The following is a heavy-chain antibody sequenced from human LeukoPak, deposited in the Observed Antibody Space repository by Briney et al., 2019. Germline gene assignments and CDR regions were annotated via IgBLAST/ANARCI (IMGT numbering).Heavy chain of an antibody. CDR1: GFTFSSYW. CDR3: ARNRKGAGDY. Sequence: GGSLRLSCAAPGFTFSSYWMSWVRQAPGKGLEWVANIKQDGSEKYYVDSVKGRFTISRDNAKNSLYLQMNSLRAEDTAVYYCARNRKGAGDYWGQGTLVTVSS. V-gene: IGHV3-7*01. D-gene: IGHD3-10*01. CDR2: IKQDGSEK. J-gene: IGHJ4*02.